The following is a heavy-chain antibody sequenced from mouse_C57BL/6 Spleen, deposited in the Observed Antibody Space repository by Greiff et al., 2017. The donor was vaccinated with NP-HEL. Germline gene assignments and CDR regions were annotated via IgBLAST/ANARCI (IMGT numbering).Heavy chain of an antibody. D-gene: IGHD2-2*01. CDR1: GYTFTDYN. CDR2: INPNNGGT. CDR3: ARRGYHFDY. V-gene: IGHV1-18*01. J-gene: IGHJ2*01. Sequence: EVQRVESGPELVKPGASVKIPCKASGYTFTDYNMDWVKQSHGKSLEWIGDINPNNGGTIYNQKFKGKATLTVDKSSSTAYMELRSLTSEDTAVYYCARRGYHFDYWGQGTTLTVSS.